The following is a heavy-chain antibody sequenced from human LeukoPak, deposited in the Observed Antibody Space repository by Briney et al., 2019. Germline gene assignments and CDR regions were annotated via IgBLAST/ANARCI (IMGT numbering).Heavy chain of an antibody. J-gene: IGHJ4*02. D-gene: IGHD2-2*01. V-gene: IGHV4-38-2*01. CDR2: IYHSGST. CDR1: GYSISSGYY. CDR3: ARVGGSNSLHFDY. Sequence: SETLSLTCAVSGYSISSGYYWGWLRQPPGKGLEWIGSIYHSGSTYYNPSLKSRVTISVDTSKNQFSLKLSSVTAADTAVYYCARVGGSNSLHFDYWGQGTLVTVSS.